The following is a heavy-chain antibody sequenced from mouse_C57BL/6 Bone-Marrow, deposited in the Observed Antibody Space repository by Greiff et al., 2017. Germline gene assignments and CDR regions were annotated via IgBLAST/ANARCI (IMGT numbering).Heavy chain of an antibody. Sequence: LVASGAELVRPGASVKLSCTASGFNIKDDYIHWVKQRPEQGLGWIGWIDPEIGDTEYASKFQGKATITSDTSSNTAYLQLSSLTSEDTAVYYCSSFDGNYFDFWGQGTPLTVAS. D-gene: IGHD2-3*01. J-gene: IGHJ2*01. V-gene: IGHV14-4*01. CDR3: SSFDGNYFDF. CDR2: IDPEIGDT. CDR1: GFNIKDDY.